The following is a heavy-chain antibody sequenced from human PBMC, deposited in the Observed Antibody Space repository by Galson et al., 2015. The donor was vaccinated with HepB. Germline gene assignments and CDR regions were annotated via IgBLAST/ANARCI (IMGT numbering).Heavy chain of an antibody. CDR1: GFTFSSYS. CDR2: ISSSSSYI. V-gene: IGHV3-21*01. J-gene: IGHJ5*02. D-gene: IGHD4-23*01. CDR3: ARDGGPGGNANWFDP. Sequence: SLRLSCAASGFTFSSYSMNWVRQAPGKGLEWVSSISSSSSYIYYADSVKGRFTISRDNAKNSLYLQMNSLRAEDTAVYYCARDGGPGGNANWFDPWGQGTLVTVSS.